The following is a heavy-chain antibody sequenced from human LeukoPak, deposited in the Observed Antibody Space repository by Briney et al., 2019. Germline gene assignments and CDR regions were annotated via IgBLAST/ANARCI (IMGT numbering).Heavy chain of an antibody. J-gene: IGHJ4*02. V-gene: IGHV3-21*01. Sequence: GGSLRLSCAASGFTFSSYNMNWVRQAPGKGLDWVSSISTTSSYVSYTDSVKGRFTISRDNSKNTLYLQMNSLRAEDTAVYYCSRDRHCIGSTCYGLWGQGTRVTVSS. CDR2: ISTTSSYV. D-gene: IGHD2-2*01. CDR3: SRDRHCIGSTCYGL. CDR1: GFTFSSYN.